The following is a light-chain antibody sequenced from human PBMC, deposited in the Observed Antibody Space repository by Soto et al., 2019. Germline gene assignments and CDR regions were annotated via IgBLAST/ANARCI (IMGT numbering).Light chain of an antibody. CDR2: GVS. J-gene: IGKJ1*01. Sequence: EIVMTQSPATLSVAPGERATRSCRASQSVSSNLAWYQQKPGQAPRLLIYGVSTRATGIPARFSGSGSGTEFTLTISSLQSEDFAVYYCQQYNNWPRTFGQGTKVDI. CDR1: QSVSSN. V-gene: IGKV3-15*01. CDR3: QQYNNWPRT.